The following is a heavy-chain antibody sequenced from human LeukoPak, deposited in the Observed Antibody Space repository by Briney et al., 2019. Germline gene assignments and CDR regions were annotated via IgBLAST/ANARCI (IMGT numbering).Heavy chain of an antibody. CDR1: GYTFTGYY. D-gene: IGHD6-13*01. CDR3: ARGGSSSWYVVVYYYYYYMDV. CDR2: INPNSGGT. Sequence: ASVKVSCKASGYTFTGYYMHWVRQAPGQGLEWMGWINPNSGGTNYAQKFQGRVTMTRATSISTAYMELSRLRSDDTAVYYCARGGSSSWYVVVYYYYYYMDVWGKGTTVTISS. V-gene: IGHV1-2*02. J-gene: IGHJ6*03.